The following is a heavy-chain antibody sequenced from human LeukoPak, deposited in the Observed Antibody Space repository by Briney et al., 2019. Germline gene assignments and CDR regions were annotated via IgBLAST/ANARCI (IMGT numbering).Heavy chain of an antibody. J-gene: IGHJ4*02. CDR2: ITWNSATI. CDR3: AKGRGFFEGACFDY. CDR1: GFTFNDYA. D-gene: IGHD3-3*01. V-gene: IGHV3-9*01. Sequence: PGGSLRLSCAPSGFTFNDYAMHWVRQAPGKGLEWVSGITWNSATIVYADSVKGRFTISRDNAKNSVYLQMNSLRAEDTALYYCAKGRGFFEGACFDYWGRGTLVTVSS.